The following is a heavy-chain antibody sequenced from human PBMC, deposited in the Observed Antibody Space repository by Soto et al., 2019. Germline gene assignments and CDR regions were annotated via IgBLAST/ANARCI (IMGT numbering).Heavy chain of an antibody. CDR2: ISGSGGAT. D-gene: IGHD3-3*01. J-gene: IGHJ4*02. CDR1: GFTFTSFA. V-gene: IGHV3-23*01. CDR3: AIGEWLSKSYFNF. Sequence: PGGSLRLSCAASGFTFTSFAVSWVRQAPGKGLEWVSAISGSGGATYYADSVKGRFTVTRDNTRNTVYLQVASLRVEDTAVYQCAIGEWLSKSYFNFWGKGTLVTVSS.